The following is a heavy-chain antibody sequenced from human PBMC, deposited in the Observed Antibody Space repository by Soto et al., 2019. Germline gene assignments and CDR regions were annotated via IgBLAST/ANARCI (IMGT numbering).Heavy chain of an antibody. D-gene: IGHD6-19*01. CDR2: IIPIFGTA. CDR3: ARLTAVAGRETYYYGMDV. V-gene: IGHV1-69*13. J-gene: IGHJ6*02. CDR1: GGTFSSYA. Sequence: SVKVSCKASGGTFSSYAISWVRQAPGQGLEWMGGIIPIFGTANYAQKFQGRVTITADESTSTAYMELSSLRSEDTAVYYCARLTAVAGRETYYYGMDVWGQGTTVTVSS.